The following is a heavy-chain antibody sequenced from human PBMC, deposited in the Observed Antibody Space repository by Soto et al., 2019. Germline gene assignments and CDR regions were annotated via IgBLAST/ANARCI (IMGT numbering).Heavy chain of an antibody. J-gene: IGHJ6*02. D-gene: IGHD2-2*01. Sequence: QVQLVESGGGVVQPGRSLRLSCAASGFTFSSYAIHWVRQAPGKGLEWVAVISYDGSNKYYADSVKGRFTISRDNSKNTLYLQMNSLRAEDTAVYYCARDLHLVPAAMPPKYYYYYGMDVWGQGTTVTVSS. CDR3: ARDLHLVPAAMPPKYYYYYGMDV. V-gene: IGHV3-30-3*01. CDR1: GFTFSSYA. CDR2: ISYDGSNK.